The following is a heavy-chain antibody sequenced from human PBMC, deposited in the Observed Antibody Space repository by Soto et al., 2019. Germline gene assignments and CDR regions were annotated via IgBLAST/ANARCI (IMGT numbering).Heavy chain of an antibody. CDR2: INIDGSST. J-gene: IGHJ3*02. CDR3: AREGVSSGSYGLDAFEI. Sequence: EGPLVESGGGLVQPGGSLRLSCAASGFTFRSYWMHWVRQVPGKGLVWVSRINIDGSSTSYADSVKGRFTISRDNAKHTVYLQMNSLRAEDTAVYYCAREGVSSGSYGLDAFEIWGQGTKVTVSS. V-gene: IGHV3-74*01. D-gene: IGHD1-26*01. CDR1: GFTFRSYW.